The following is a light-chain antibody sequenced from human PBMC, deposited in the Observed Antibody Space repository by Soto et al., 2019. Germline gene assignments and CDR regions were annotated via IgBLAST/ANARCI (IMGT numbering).Light chain of an antibody. CDR3: QQYSSWLWT. Sequence: IVMTQSPATLSVSPGERAILSCRASQSVGTKLAWYQQTPGQAPRLLIYGASNRATGVPARISGSVSGTEFTLTIASLQSEDFAVYYCQQYSSWLWTFGQGTKVEIK. V-gene: IGKV3-15*01. J-gene: IGKJ1*01. CDR1: QSVGTK. CDR2: GAS.